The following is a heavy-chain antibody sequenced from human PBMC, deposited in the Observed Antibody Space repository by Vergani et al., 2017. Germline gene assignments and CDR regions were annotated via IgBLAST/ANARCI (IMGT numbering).Heavy chain of an antibody. D-gene: IGHD3-22*01. CDR1: GFTFSSYA. Sequence: EVQLLESGGGLVQPGGSLRLSCAASGFTFSSYAMSWVRQAPGKGLEWVSAISGSGGSTYYADSVKGRFTISRDNSKNTLYLQMNSLRAEDTAVYYCAKDQNYYDSSGYLFYYYYYGMDVWGQGTTVTVSS. CDR2: ISGSGGST. V-gene: IGHV3-23*01. CDR3: AKDQNYYDSSGYLFYYYYYGMDV. J-gene: IGHJ6*02.